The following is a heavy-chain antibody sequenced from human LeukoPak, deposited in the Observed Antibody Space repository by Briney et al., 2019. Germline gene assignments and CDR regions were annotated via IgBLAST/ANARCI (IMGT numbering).Heavy chain of an antibody. CDR3: ARSLGYSSGG. Sequence: GGSLRLSCAASGFTFRSHWMHWVRQVPGKGLVWVSHISTDGTTTNYADSVKGRFTISRDNAKDTLYLQMHSLRVEDTAVYYCARSLGYSSGGWGQGTLVTVSS. CDR2: ISTDGTTT. V-gene: IGHV3-74*01. CDR1: GFTFRSHW. J-gene: IGHJ4*02. D-gene: IGHD2-15*01.